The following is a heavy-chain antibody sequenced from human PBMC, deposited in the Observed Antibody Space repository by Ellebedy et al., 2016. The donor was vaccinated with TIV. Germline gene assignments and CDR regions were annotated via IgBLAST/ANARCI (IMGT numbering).Heavy chain of an antibody. CDR1: GFTFSSYE. J-gene: IGHJ4*02. D-gene: IGHD4-17*01. V-gene: IGHV3-48*03. CDR2: ISSSGSTI. CDR3: ARGDGDRGFDY. Sequence: GESLKISCAASGFTFSSYEMNWVRQAPGKGLEWVSYISSSGSTIYYADSVKGRFTISRDNAKNSLYLQMHSLRAEDTAVYYCARGDGDRGFDYWGQGTLVTVSS.